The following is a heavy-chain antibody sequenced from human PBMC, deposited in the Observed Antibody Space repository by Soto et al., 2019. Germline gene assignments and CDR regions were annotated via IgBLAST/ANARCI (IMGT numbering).Heavy chain of an antibody. J-gene: IGHJ4*02. CDR2: IYYSGTT. CDR1: GGSIRVYY. V-gene: IGHV4-59*01. D-gene: IGHD3-10*01. CDR3: AREAYYGSGATVVAY. Sequence: QVQLQESGPGLVRPSETLSLTCTVSGGSIRVYYWSWIRQPPWKGLEWIGYIYYSGTTSYNPSLNSRVTMSVDTSKNQFSRKVNSVTAADTAVYYCAREAYYGSGATVVAYWCQGTMVTVSS.